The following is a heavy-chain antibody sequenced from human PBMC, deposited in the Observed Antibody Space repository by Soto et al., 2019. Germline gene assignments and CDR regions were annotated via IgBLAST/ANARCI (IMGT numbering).Heavy chain of an antibody. V-gene: IGHV3-30-3*01. Sequence: QVQLVESGGGVVQPGRSLRLSCAASGFTFSSYAMHWVRQAPGKGLEWVAVISYDGSNKYYADSVKGRFTISRDNSKNTLYLQMNSLRAVDTAVYYCARDYYDSSGYPGYWGQGTLVTVSS. CDR2: ISYDGSNK. D-gene: IGHD3-22*01. CDR3: ARDYYDSSGYPGY. CDR1: GFTFSSYA. J-gene: IGHJ4*02.